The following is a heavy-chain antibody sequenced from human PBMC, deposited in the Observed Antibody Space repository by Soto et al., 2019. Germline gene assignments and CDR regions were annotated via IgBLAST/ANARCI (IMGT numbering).Heavy chain of an antibody. CDR2: ISYDGSNK. CDR1: GFTFSSYG. V-gene: IGHV3-30*03. Sequence: GGSLRLSCAASGFTFSSYGMHWVRQAPGKGLEWVAVISYDGSNKYYADSVKGRFTISRDNSKNTLYLQMNSLRAEDTAVYYCAHSTYSSGWPPPYYFDYWGQGTLVTVSS. D-gene: IGHD6-19*01. J-gene: IGHJ4*02. CDR3: AHSTYSSGWPPPYYFDY.